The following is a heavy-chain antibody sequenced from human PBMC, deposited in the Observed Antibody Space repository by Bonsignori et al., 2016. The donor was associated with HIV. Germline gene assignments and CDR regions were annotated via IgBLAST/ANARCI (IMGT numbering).Heavy chain of an antibody. CDR2: IYTSGST. Sequence: SETLSLTCTVSGGSISSGSYYWSWIRQPAGKGLEWIGRIYTSGSTNYNPSLKSRVTISVDTSKNQFSLKLSSVTAADTAVYYCARFGDVVVVAATLYYYYYMDVWGKGTTVTVSS. D-gene: IGHD2-15*01. J-gene: IGHJ6*03. CDR3: ARFGDVVVVAATLYYYYYMDV. V-gene: IGHV4-61*02. CDR1: GGSISSGSYY.